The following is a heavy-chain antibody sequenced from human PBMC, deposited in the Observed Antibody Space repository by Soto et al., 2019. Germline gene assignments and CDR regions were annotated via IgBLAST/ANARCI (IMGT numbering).Heavy chain of an antibody. V-gene: IGHV4-31*03. CDR1: GGSISSGGYY. J-gene: IGHJ5*02. CDR2: IYYSGST. CDR3: ARSLFEGPQNWFDP. D-gene: IGHD2-21*01. Sequence: SETLSLTCTVSGGSISSGGYYWSWIRQHPGKGLEWIGYIYYSGSTYYNPSLKSRVTISVDTSKNQFSLKLSSVTAADTAVYYCARSLFEGPQNWFDPWGQETLVTVSS.